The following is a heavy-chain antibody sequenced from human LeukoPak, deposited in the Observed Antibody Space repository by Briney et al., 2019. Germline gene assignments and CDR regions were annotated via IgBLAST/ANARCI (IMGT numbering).Heavy chain of an antibody. Sequence: SETLSLTCAVYGGSFSGYYWSWIRQPPGKGLEWIGEINHSGSTNYNPSLKSRVTISVDKSKNQFSLKLSSVTAAATAVYDCARDAPLSSGYNYELATYYYYYMDVWGKGTTVTVSS. CDR3: ARDAPLSSGYNYELATYYYYYMDV. D-gene: IGHD3-22*01. J-gene: IGHJ6*03. CDR1: GGSFSGYY. V-gene: IGHV4-34*01. CDR2: INHSGST.